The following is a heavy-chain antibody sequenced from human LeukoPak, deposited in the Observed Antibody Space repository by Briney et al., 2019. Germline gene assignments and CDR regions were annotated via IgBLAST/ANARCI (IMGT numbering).Heavy chain of an antibody. V-gene: IGHV3-23*01. J-gene: IGHJ4*02. Sequence: GGSLRLSCVASRFQFSSYAMSWVRQAPGKGLEWVSVISGSGGSTYYADSVKGRFTISRDNSKNTLYLQMNSLRAEDTAVYYCAKPHGVGYLGQGTLVTVSS. D-gene: IGHD4-17*01. CDR2: ISGSGGST. CDR1: RFQFSSYA. CDR3: AKPHGVGY.